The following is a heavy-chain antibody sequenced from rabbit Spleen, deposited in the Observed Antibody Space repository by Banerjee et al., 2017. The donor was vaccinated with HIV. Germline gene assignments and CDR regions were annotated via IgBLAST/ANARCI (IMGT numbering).Heavy chain of an antibody. V-gene: IGHV1S45*01. CDR3: ARASSSGVDIFWYYFNL. J-gene: IGHJ4*01. D-gene: IGHD1-1*01. Sequence: EQLEESGGGLVKPEGSLTLTCKASGVSLNDKDVMCWVRQAPGKGLEWIACINIVTGKSVYASWAKGRFTMSRTSSTTVTLQMTSLTAADTATYFCARASSSGVDIFWYYFNLWGPGTLVTVS. CDR2: INIVTGKS. CDR1: GVSLNDKDV.